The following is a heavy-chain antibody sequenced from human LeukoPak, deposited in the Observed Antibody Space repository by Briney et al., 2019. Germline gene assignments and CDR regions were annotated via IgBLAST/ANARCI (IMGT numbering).Heavy chain of an antibody. D-gene: IGHD4/OR15-4a*01. J-gene: IGHJ4*02. CDR1: GFTFSSYA. CDR3: ARRAGAYSHPYDY. Sequence: GGSLRLSCAASGFTFSSYAMSWVRQAPRKGLEWVSFIYSDNTHYSDSVKGRFTISRDNSKNTLYLQMNSLRAEDTAVYYCARRAGAYSHPYDYWGQGTLVTVSS. CDR2: IYSDNT. V-gene: IGHV3-53*01.